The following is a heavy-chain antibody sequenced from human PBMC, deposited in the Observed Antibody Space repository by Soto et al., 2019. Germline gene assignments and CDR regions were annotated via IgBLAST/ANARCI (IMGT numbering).Heavy chain of an antibody. CDR1: GFTFSSYA. Sequence: PGGSLRLSCAASGFTFSSYAMSWVRQAPGKGLEWVSAISGSGGSTYYADSVKGRFTISRDNSKNTLYLQMNSLRAEDTAVYYCAKDLLRLRWPQDYFDYWGQGTLVTVSS. CDR3: AKDLLRLRWPQDYFDY. CDR2: ISGSGGST. J-gene: IGHJ4*02. V-gene: IGHV3-23*01. D-gene: IGHD4-17*01.